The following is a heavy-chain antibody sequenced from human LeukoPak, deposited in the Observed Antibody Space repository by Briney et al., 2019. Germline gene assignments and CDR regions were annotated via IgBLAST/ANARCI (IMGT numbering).Heavy chain of an antibody. CDR1: GGSFSGYY. Sequence: PSETLSLTCAVYGGSFSGYYWSWIRQPPGKGLEWIGEINHSGSTNYNPSLKSRVTISVDTSKNQFSLKLSSVTAAGTAVYYCARDAARRSFDPWGQGTLVTVSS. CDR2: INHSGST. V-gene: IGHV4-34*01. CDR3: ARDAARRSFDP. D-gene: IGHD6-6*01. J-gene: IGHJ5*02.